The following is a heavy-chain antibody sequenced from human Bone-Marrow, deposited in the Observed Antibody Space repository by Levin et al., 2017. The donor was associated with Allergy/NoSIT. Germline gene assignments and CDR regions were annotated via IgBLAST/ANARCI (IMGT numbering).Heavy chain of an antibody. J-gene: IGHJ4*02. CDR1: GYTFNNYI. Sequence: GASVKVSCNASGYTFNNYIFSWVRQAPRQGLEWVGWISAYNGDTGSAQKLQGRVTLSTDTSTNTGYMELRNLRSDDTAVYFCATRGYASSSAPYWGQGTLVTVSS. D-gene: IGHD6-6*01. CDR2: ISAYNGDT. V-gene: IGHV1-18*01. CDR3: ATRGYASSSAPY.